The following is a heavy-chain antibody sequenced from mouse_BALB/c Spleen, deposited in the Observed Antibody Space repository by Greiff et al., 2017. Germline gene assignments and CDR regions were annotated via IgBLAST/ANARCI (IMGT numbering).Heavy chain of an antibody. Sequence: DVMLVESGGGLVQPGGSRKLSCAASGFTFSSFGMHWVRQAPEKGLEWVAYISSGSSTIYYADTVKGRFTISRDNPKNTLFLQMTSLRSEDTAMYYCARHDYGLDYWGQGTTLTVSS. J-gene: IGHJ2*01. CDR1: GFTFSSFG. D-gene: IGHD2-4*01. V-gene: IGHV5-17*02. CDR2: ISSGSSTI. CDR3: ARHDYGLDY.